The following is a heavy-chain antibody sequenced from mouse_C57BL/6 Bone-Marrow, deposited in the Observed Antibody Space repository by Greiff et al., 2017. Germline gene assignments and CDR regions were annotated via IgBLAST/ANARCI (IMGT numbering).Heavy chain of an antibody. J-gene: IGHJ3*01. Sequence: QVQLQQPGAELVKPGASVKLSCKASGYTFTSYWMHWVKQRPGRGLEWIGRIDPNSGGTKYNEKFKGKATLTVDKSSSTAYMQLNSLTSEDSAVDYCARGYYTGSNYGFAYWGQGTLVTVSA. CDR1: GYTFTSYW. CDR3: ARGYYTGSNYGFAY. V-gene: IGHV1-72*01. CDR2: IDPNSGGT. D-gene: IGHD1-1*01.